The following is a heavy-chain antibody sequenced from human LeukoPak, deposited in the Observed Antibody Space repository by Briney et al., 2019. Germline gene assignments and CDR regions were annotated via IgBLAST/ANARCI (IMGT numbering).Heavy chain of an antibody. Sequence: SQTLSLTSTVSGGSISSGDYYWSWIRQPPGKGLEWIGYIYYSGSTYYNPSLKSRVTISVDTSKNQFSLKLSSVTAADTAVYYCARGRVLVPAASGWFDPWGQGTLVTVSS. CDR3: ARGRVLVPAASGWFDP. V-gene: IGHV4-30-4*08. CDR2: IYYSGST. J-gene: IGHJ5*02. D-gene: IGHD2-2*01. CDR1: GGSISSGDYY.